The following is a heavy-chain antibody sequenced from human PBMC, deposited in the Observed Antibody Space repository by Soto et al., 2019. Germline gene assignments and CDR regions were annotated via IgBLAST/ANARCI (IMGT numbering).Heavy chain of an antibody. Sequence: GTSVKVSCEVSGYTLTELSMHWVRQAPGKGLEWMGGFDPEDGETIYAQKFQGRVTMTEDTSTDTAYMELSSLRSEDTAVYYCATVYYYGSGSSRNWFDPWGQGTLVTVSS. CDR1: GYTLTELS. V-gene: IGHV1-24*01. CDR2: FDPEDGET. J-gene: IGHJ5*02. D-gene: IGHD3-10*01. CDR3: ATVYYYGSGSSRNWFDP.